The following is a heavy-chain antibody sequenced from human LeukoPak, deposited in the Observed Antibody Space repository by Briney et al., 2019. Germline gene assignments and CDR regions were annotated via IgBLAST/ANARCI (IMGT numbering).Heavy chain of an antibody. CDR3: ARTVEMALFDY. V-gene: IGHV1-46*01. D-gene: IGHD5-24*01. J-gene: IGHJ4*02. CDR2: INPSGGST. CDR1: GYTFTSYY. Sequence: ASVKVSCKASGYTFTSYYMHWVRQAPGQGLEWLGIINPSGGSTSYAQKFQGRVTMTRDTSTSTVYMELSSLRSEDTAVYYCARTVEMALFDYWGQGTLVSVSS.